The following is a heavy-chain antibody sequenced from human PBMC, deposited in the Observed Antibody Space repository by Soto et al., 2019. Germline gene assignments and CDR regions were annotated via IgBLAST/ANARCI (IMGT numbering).Heavy chain of an antibody. V-gene: IGHV4-4*02. CDR2: IYHSGST. CDR3: ARGQVKAPLDY. J-gene: IGHJ4*02. CDR1: GGSISSSNW. Sequence: PSETLSLTCAVSGGSISSSNWWSWVRQPPGKGLEWIGEIYHSGSTNYNPSLKSRVTMTTDTSTNTAYMELRSLRSDDTAVYYCARGQVKAPLDYWGQGTLVTVSS.